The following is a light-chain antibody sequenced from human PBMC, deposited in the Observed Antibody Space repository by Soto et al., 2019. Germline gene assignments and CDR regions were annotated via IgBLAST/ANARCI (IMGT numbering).Light chain of an antibody. CDR3: KQYHSYWK. CDR1: QNIRSR. CDR2: DAS. Sequence: DIQMTHSPSALSASILYIVTITFRSSQNIRSRLAWFQQKPGKAPKLLIYDASSLESGVPQRFSGSGSGTEFTLTISSLQTDDFSTYYCKQYHSYWKFGQGTKVDIK. J-gene: IGKJ1*01. V-gene: IGKV1-5*01.